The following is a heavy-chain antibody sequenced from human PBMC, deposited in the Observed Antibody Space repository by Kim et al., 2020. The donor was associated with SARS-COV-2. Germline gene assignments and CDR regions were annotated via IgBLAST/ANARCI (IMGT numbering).Heavy chain of an antibody. CDR2: INPNSGGT. D-gene: IGHD6-19*01. CDR3: ARASFWGIAVAGTFHYGMDV. J-gene: IGHJ6*02. CDR1: GYTFTGYY. V-gene: IGHV1-2*06. Sequence: ASVKVSCKASGYTFTGYYMHWVRQAPGQGLEWMGRINPNSGGTNYAQKFQGRVTMTRDTSISTAYMELSRLRSDDTAVYYCARASFWGIAVAGTFHYGMDVWGQGTTVTVSS.